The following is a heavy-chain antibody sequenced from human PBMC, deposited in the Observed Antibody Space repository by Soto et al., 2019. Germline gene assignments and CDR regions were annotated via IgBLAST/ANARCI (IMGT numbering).Heavy chain of an antibody. D-gene: IGHD3-3*01. V-gene: IGHV3-48*01. CDR3: AKDNAYYDFWSGYYPTPGHFDY. CDR2: ITSSSSTI. CDR1: GFTFSTYS. J-gene: IGHJ4*02. Sequence: GGSLRLSCAASGFTFSTYSMNWARQAPGKGLEWIAYITSSSSTIFYADSVKGRFAISRDNAKNSLYLQMNSLRAEDTAVYYCAKDNAYYDFWSGYYPTPGHFDYWGQGTLVTVSS.